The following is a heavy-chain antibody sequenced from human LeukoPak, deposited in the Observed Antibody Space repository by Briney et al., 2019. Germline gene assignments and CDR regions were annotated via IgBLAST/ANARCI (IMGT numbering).Heavy chain of an antibody. V-gene: IGHV3-21*01. Sequence: PGGSLRLSCAASGFTFSSYSMNWVRQAPGKGLEWVSSISSSSSYIYYADSVKGRFTISRDNAKNSLYLQMNSLRAEDTAVYYCARAKTDSYYDFWRPQLYYYYYMDVWGKGTTVTVSS. J-gene: IGHJ6*03. CDR2: ISSSSSYI. CDR3: ARAKTDSYYDFWRPQLYYYYYMDV. D-gene: IGHD3-3*01. CDR1: GFTFSSYS.